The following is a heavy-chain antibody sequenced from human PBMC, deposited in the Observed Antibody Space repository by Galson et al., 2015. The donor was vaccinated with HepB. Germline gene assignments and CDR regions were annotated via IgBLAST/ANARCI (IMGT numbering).Heavy chain of an antibody. CDR3: ARGIMEVIAIPYFDY. J-gene: IGHJ4*02. V-gene: IGHV3-11*01. CDR1: GFTFPDYY. D-gene: IGHD2-21*01. CDR2: VNGHGYII. Sequence: SLRLSCAASGFTFPDYYMGWIRQAPGKGLEWISYVNGHGYIIYLTHSLKDRFTISRDNAKNSLYLQVDSLTSDDTAMYYCARGIMEVIAIPYFDYWGQGVLVTVSS.